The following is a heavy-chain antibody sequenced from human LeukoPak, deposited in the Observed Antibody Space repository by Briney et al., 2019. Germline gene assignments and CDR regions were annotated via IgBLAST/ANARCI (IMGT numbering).Heavy chain of an antibody. CDR3: VRATRVADY. D-gene: IGHD3-3*01. V-gene: IGHV3-7*04. CDR2: IKPDGSEK. J-gene: IGHJ4*02. Sequence: GGSLRLSCAASGFTFSSYWMSWVRQAPGKGLEWVADIKPDGSEKAYVDFVKGRFTMSRDNAKNSLYLQMNSLRDEDTAAYYCVRATRVADYWGQGTLVTVSS. CDR1: GFTFSSYW.